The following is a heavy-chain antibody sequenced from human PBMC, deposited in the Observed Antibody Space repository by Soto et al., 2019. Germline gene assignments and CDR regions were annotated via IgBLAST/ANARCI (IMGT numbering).Heavy chain of an antibody. CDR1: GYTFSDYY. D-gene: IGHD3-3*01. CDR2: IDTSSTKI. V-gene: IGHV3-11*01. Sequence: GGSLRLSCAASGYTFSDYYMSWIRQAPGKGLEWISYIDTSSTKIYYADSVKGRFTISRDNAKNSLYLEMNSLRDEDTAVYYCAKRQAIFGVGTDWGQGTLVTVSS. CDR3: AKRQAIFGVGTD. J-gene: IGHJ1*01.